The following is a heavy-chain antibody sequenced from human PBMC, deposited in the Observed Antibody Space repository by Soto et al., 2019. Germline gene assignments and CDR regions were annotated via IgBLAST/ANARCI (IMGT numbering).Heavy chain of an antibody. D-gene: IGHD3-22*01. CDR2: IIPIFGTA. Sequence: SVKVSCKASGGTFSSYAISWVRQAPGQGLEWMGGIIPIFGTANYAQKFQGRVAITADESTSTAYMELSSLRSEDTAVYYCARGKAGEYYYDSSGYYWDWFDPWGQGTLVTVSS. CDR3: ARGKAGEYYYDSSGYYWDWFDP. V-gene: IGHV1-69*13. CDR1: GGTFSSYA. J-gene: IGHJ5*02.